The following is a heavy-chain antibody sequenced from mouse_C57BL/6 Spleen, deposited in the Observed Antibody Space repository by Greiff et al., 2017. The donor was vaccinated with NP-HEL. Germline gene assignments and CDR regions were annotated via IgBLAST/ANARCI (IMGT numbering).Heavy chain of an antibody. CDR1: GYTFTDYN. D-gene: IGHD1-1*01. CDR3: ARPLGYGSRYYFDY. Sequence: VQLQQSGPELVKPGASVKIPCKASGYTFTDYNMDWVKQSHGKSLEWIGDINPNNGGTIYNQKFKGKATLTVDKSSSTAYMELRSLTSEDTAVYYCARPLGYGSRYYFDYWGQGTTLTVSS. J-gene: IGHJ2*01. V-gene: IGHV1-18*01. CDR2: INPNNGGT.